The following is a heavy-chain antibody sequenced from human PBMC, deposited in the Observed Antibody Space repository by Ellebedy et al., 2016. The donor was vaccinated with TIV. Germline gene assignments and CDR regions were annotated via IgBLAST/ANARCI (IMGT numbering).Heavy chain of an antibody. J-gene: IGHJ4*02. V-gene: IGHV3-23*01. CDR2: ISGSGGST. CDR1: GFTFSSYA. D-gene: IGHD3-3*01. CDR3: ATPSTNYDFWSGYYLAGCLDY. Sequence: GGSLRLXCAASGFTFSSYAMSWVRQAPGKGLEWVSAISGSGGSTYYADSVKGRFTISRDNSKNTLYLQMNSLRAEDTAVYYCATPSTNYDFWSGYYLAGCLDYWGQGTLVTVSS.